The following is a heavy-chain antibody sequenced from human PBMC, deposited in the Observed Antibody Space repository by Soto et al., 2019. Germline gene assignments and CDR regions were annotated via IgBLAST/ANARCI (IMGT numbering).Heavy chain of an antibody. CDR3: AGAPGLQLWFDY. V-gene: IGHV1-2*02. CDR1: GYTFTDYY. D-gene: IGHD5-18*01. J-gene: IGHJ4*02. Sequence: VASVKVSCKASGYTFTDYYMDWVRQPPGQGLEWVGWINSNSGGTNYAQKFQGRVIMTRDTPIRAAYMELSRLISDDADVYYCAGAPGLQLWFDYWGQGALVTVSS. CDR2: INSNSGGT.